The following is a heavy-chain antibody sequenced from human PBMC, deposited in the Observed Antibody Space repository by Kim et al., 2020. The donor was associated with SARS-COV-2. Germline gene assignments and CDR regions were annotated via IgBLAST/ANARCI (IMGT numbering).Heavy chain of an antibody. CDR3: ARTVWLYSHPFGLDY. V-gene: IGHV4-4*02. CDR2: IYHSGST. J-gene: IGHJ4*02. D-gene: IGHD3-9*01. Sequence: SETLSLTCAVSGGSISSSNWWSWVRQPPGKGLEWIGEIYHSGSTNYNPSLKSRVTISVDKSKNQFSLKLSSVTAADTAVYYCARTVWLYSHPFGLDYWGQGTLVTVSS. CDR1: GGSISSSNW.